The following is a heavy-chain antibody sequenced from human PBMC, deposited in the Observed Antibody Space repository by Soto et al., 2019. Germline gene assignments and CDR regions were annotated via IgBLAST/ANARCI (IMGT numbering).Heavy chain of an antibody. V-gene: IGHV4-59*01. CDR3: ARDQAITGTNYYYYGMDV. Sequence: SETLCLTCTVSGGSISSYDGSWIRQPPGKGLEWIGYIYYSGSTNYNPSLKSRVTISVDTSKNQFSLKLSSVTAADTAVYYCARDQAITGTNYYYYGMDVWGQGTTVTVSS. CDR2: IYYSGST. D-gene: IGHD1-20*01. J-gene: IGHJ6*02. CDR1: GGSISSYD.